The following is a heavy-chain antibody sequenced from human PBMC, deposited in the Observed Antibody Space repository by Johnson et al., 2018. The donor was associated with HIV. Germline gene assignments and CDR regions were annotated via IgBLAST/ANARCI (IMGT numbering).Heavy chain of an antibody. CDR1: GFTVSSNY. J-gene: IGHJ3*02. CDR2: IYSGGST. V-gene: IGHV3-53*01. CDR3: ATHGALISGVDAFDI. D-gene: IGHD3-3*01. Sequence: VQLVESGGGLIQPGGSLRLSCAASGFTVSSNYMSWVRQAPGKGLEWVSLIYSGGSTYYADSVKGRFTISGDDSQNTLYLEMTDLRTEDTAVYYCATHGALISGVDAFDIWGQGTMVTVSS.